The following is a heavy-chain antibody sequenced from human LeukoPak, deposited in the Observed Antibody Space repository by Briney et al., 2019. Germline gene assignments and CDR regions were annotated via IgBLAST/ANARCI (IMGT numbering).Heavy chain of an antibody. CDR3: ASDGTGAGYYYDSSGYST. J-gene: IGHJ5*02. CDR2: INHSGST. CDR1: GGSFSGYY. V-gene: IGHV4-34*01. Sequence: SETLSLTCAVYGGSFSGYYWSWIRPPPGKGLEWIGEINHSGSTNYNPSLKSRVTISVDTSKNQFSLKLSSVTAADTAVYYCASDGTGAGYYYDSSGYSTWGQGTLVTVSS. D-gene: IGHD3-22*01.